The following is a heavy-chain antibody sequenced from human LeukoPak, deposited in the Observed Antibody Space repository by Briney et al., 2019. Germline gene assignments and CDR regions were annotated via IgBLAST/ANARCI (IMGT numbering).Heavy chain of an antibody. D-gene: IGHD3-22*01. V-gene: IGHV1-2*02. J-gene: IGHJ4*02. CDR3: ARAGVIYYDSSGYYFDY. CDR2: INPNSGGT. CDR1: GYTFTGYY. Sequence: ASVKVSCKASGYTFTGYYMHWVRRAPGQGLEWMGWINPNSGGTNYAQKFQGRVTMTRDTSISTAYMELSRLRSDDTAVYYCARAGVIYYDSSGYYFDYWGQGTLVTVSS.